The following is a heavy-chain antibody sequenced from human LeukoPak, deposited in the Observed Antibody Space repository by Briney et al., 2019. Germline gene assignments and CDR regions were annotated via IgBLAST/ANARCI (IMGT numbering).Heavy chain of an antibody. CDR2: ISAYNGNT. Sequence: ASVKVSCKASGYTFTSYVISWVRQAPGQGLEWMGWISAYNGNTNYAQKLQGRVTMTTDTSTSTAYMELRSLRSDDTAVYYCARSIVVVPAAIPYYYGMDVWGQGTTVTVSS. CDR3: ARSIVVVPAAIPYYYGMDV. J-gene: IGHJ6*02. D-gene: IGHD2-2*01. V-gene: IGHV1-18*01. CDR1: GYTFTSYV.